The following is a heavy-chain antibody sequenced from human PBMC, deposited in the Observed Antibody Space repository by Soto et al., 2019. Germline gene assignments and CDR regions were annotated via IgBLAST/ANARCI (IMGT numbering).Heavy chain of an antibody. CDR2: IHPRGST. Sequence: QVQLQQWGAGLLKPSETLSLTCTVYGGAFSGYYWSWIRQAPGKGLEWIGEIHPRGSTYNPSLTSRVTMSVDTSKHQFSLKLTSVTAADTAVYYCARDGFCTAHSCRIGNCFDPWGEGTQGTVSS. D-gene: IGHD2-8*02. V-gene: IGHV4-34*01. CDR1: GGAFSGYY. CDR3: ARDGFCTAHSCRIGNCFDP. J-gene: IGHJ5*02.